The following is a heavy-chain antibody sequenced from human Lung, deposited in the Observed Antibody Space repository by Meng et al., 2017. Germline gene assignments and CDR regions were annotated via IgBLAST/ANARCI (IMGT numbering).Heavy chain of an antibody. V-gene: IGHV3-74*03. CDR3: ARESGYFEY. J-gene: IGHJ4*02. CDR2: NRGDGGSI. Sequence: AQRVRWGGGLLLARVSMSRFCAASGFTFKSYWEHWVRQGQGEGLVWVSRNRGDGGSIVYADSVTGRLANSRDNAKNTLFLQMNSLRAEDTAVYYCARESGYFEYWGQGILVTVSS. CDR1: GFTFKSYW.